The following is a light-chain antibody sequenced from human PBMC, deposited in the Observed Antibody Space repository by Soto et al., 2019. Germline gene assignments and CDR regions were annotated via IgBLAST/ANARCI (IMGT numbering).Light chain of an antibody. CDR3: QQYDDYPFI. Sequence: DSHRTQSPSTLSASVGHRVTITCRASHTISTSLAWYQQQPGKAPRLLIYDATSLQSGVPSRFSGSGSGTEFILTITSLQPDDSATYYCQQYDDYPFIFGPGTKVD. CDR2: DAT. V-gene: IGKV1-5*01. J-gene: IGKJ3*01. CDR1: HTISTS.